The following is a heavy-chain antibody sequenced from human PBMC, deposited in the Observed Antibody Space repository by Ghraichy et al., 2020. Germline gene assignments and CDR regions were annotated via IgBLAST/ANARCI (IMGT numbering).Heavy chain of an antibody. V-gene: IGHV3-7*03. CDR1: GFTFSSYW. J-gene: IGHJ4*02. Sequence: GGSLRLSCAASGFTFSSYWMSWVRQAPGKGLEWVANIKQDGSEKYYVDSVKGRFTISRDNAKNSLYLQMNSLRAEDTAVYYCARDLGSSIVGATDLFDYWGQGTLVTVSS. D-gene: IGHD1-26*01. CDR2: IKQDGSEK. CDR3: ARDLGSSIVGATDLFDY.